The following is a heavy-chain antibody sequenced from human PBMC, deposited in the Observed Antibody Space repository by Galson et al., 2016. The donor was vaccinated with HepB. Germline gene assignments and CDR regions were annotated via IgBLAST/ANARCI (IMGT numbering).Heavy chain of an antibody. Sequence: SLRLSCAASGFTFTTYEMTWVRQAPGKGLEWISYISSYGSTIYYADSVKGRFTISRDNAENSLYLQMHSLRAEDTAVYYCARVRWLERLDYWGRGTLVTVSS. CDR3: ARVRWLERLDY. CDR1: GFTFTTYE. J-gene: IGHJ4*02. CDR2: ISSYGSTI. D-gene: IGHD6-19*01. V-gene: IGHV3-48*03.